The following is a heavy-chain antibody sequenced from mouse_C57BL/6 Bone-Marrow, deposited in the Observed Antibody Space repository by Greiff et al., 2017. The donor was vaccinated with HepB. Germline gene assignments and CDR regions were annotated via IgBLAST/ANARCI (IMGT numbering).Heavy chain of an antibody. V-gene: IGHV1-19*01. CDR2: INPYNGGT. CDR3: ARSTTEEGFDY. J-gene: IGHJ2*01. D-gene: IGHD1-1*01. CDR1: GYTFTDYY. Sequence: VQLQQSGPVLVKPGASVKMSCKASGYTFTDYYMNWVKQSHGKSLEWIGVINPYNGGTSYNQKFKGKATLTVDKSSSTAYMELNSLTSEDSAVYYCARSTTEEGFDYWGQGTTLTVSS.